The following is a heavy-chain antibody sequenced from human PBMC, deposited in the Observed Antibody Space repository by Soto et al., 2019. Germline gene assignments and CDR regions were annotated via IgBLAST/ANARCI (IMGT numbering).Heavy chain of an antibody. CDR3: ARTTFYDIFTAYYSLFDY. CDR1: GGSISSGSFY. J-gene: IGHJ4*02. CDR2: ISDSGSS. Sequence: QVQLQESGPGLVKPSQTLTLTCTVSGGSISSGSFYWSWIRQHPGKGLEWIGHISDSGSSYYNPSLESRVTISVDTSKLQSSLTLSAVTAADTAVSFCARTTFYDIFTAYYSLFDYWGQGTLVTVSS. V-gene: IGHV4-31*03. D-gene: IGHD3-9*01.